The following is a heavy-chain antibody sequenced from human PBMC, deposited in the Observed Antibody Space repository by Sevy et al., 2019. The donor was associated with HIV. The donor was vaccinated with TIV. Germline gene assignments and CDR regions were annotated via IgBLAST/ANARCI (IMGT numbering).Heavy chain of an antibody. Sequence: GGSLRLSCAASGFTFSKYSMSWVRQPPGKGLEWVSTLSFGCGEINYADSVKDRFTISRDKYKSSVYLQMNNLGPEDTAVYYCAREGCTKPHDYWGQGTLVTVSS. D-gene: IGHD2-8*01. CDR1: GFTFSKYS. V-gene: IGHV3-23*01. J-gene: IGHJ4*02. CDR3: AREGCTKPHDY. CDR2: LSFGCGEI.